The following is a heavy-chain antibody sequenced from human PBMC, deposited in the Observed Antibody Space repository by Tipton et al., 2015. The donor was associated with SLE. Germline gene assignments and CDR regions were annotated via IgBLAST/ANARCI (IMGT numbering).Heavy chain of an antibody. CDR2: INWNGGTT. CDR1: GFTFDDYG. D-gene: IGHD6-13*01. J-gene: IGHJ4*02. V-gene: IGHV3-20*04. Sequence: SLRLSCAASGFTFDDYGMSWVRQAPGKGLEWVSGINWNGGTTGYADSVKGRFTISRDNAKNSLYLQMNSLRAEDTAVYYCAKDLEQQLGFDYWGQGTLVTVSS. CDR3: AKDLEQQLGFDY.